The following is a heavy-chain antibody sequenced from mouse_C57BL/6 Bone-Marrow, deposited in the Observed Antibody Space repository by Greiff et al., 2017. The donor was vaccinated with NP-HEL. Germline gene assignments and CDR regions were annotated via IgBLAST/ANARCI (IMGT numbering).Heavy chain of an antibody. J-gene: IGHJ3*01. CDR3: VANWDSWFAY. Sequence: EVQRVESGGGLVQPKGSLKLSCAASGFSFNTYAMNWVRQAPGKGLEWVARIRSKSNNYATYYADSVKDRFTISRDDSESMLYLQMNNLKTEDTAMYYCVANWDSWFAYWGQGTLVTVSA. V-gene: IGHV10-1*01. CDR1: GFSFNTYA. D-gene: IGHD4-1*01. CDR2: IRSKSNNYAT.